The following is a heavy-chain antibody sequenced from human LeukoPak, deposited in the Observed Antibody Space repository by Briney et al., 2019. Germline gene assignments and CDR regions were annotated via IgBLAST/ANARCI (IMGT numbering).Heavy chain of an antibody. CDR1: GGSISSYY. D-gene: IGHD4-17*01. J-gene: IGHJ3*01. CDR2: IYYSGST. Sequence: SETLSLTCTVSGGSISSYYWSWIRQPPGRGLEWIGYIYYSGSTNYNPSLKSRVTISVDRSKNQFSLKLSSVTAADTAVYYCARADYGDYADAFDVWGQGTMVTVSS. V-gene: IGHV4-59*12. CDR3: ARADYGDYADAFDV.